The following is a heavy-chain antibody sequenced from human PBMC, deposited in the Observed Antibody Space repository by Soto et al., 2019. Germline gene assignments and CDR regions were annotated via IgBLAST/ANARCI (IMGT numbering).Heavy chain of an antibody. CDR2: IYYSGHT. CDR1: GGSIIISDYY. D-gene: IGHD1-1*01. V-gene: IGHV4-39*01. J-gene: IGHJ5*02. CDR3: AGNRGLSAAGTQGWFDP. Sequence: ASETLSLTCTLSGGSIIISDYYWGWIRQPPGKGLEWIGSIYYSGHTFFNVSLMSRVTMSIDTSKHQFSLTLRSMTAADTAMYYCAGNRGLSAAGTQGWFDPWGQGNMVTVSS.